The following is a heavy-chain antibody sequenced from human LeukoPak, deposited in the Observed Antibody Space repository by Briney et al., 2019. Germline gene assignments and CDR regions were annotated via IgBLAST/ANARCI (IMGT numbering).Heavy chain of an antibody. CDR2: ISWNSAII. D-gene: IGHD2-15*01. CDR1: GFCVRNHT. J-gene: IGHJ6*02. V-gene: IGHV3-9*01. CDR3: AKEVAARKYYYGMDV. Sequence: HPGGFLRLSFAVAGFCVRNHTMNWGRPAAGDGLGGSSGISWNSAIIDYGDSVKGRFTISRDNAKNSLYLQMSSLRAEDTALYYCAKEVAARKYYYGMDVWGQGTTVTVSS.